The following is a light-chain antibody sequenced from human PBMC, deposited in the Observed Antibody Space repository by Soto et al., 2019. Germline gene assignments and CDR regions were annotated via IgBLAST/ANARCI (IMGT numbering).Light chain of an antibody. J-gene: IGKJ4*01. V-gene: IGKV3-15*01. CDR2: GAS. Sequence: EIVMTQSPVTLSVSQGERATLSFRASQSVSTNLAWYQQKPGQAPRLLIYGASTRATDIPARFSGSGSGTEFTLTISSLQSEDFAVYYCQQYNNWPLTFGGGTKVDIK. CDR1: QSVSTN. CDR3: QQYNNWPLT.